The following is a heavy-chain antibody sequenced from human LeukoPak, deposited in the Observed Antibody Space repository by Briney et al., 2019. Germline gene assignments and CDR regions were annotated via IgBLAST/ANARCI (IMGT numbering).Heavy chain of an antibody. V-gene: IGHV4-59*08. Sequence: SETLSLTCTVPGGSISSYYWSWIRQPPGKGLEWIGYIYYSGSTNYNPSLKSRVTISVDTSKNQFSLKLSSVTAADTAVYYCAGTYFDRLFTFDYWGQGTLVTVSS. CDR3: AGTYFDRLFTFDY. CDR1: GGSISSYY. CDR2: IYYSGST. D-gene: IGHD3-9*01. J-gene: IGHJ4*02.